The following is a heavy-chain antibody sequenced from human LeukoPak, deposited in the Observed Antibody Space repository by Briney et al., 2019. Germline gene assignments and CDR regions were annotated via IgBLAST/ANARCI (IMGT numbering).Heavy chain of an antibody. CDR3: ARSTYYYGSGSYFRVNWFDP. J-gene: IGHJ5*02. CDR1: GGSISSSSYY. CDR2: IYYSGST. V-gene: IGHV4-39*07. D-gene: IGHD3-10*01. Sequence: SETLSLTCTVSGGSISSSSYYWGWIRQPPGKGLEWIGSIYYSGSTYYNPSLKSRVTISVDTSKNQFSLKLSSVTAADTAVYYCARSTYYYGSGSYFRVNWFDPWGQGTLVTVSS.